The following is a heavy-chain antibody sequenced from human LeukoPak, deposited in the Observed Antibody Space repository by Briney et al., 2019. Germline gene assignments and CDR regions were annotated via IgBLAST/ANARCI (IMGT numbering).Heavy chain of an antibody. V-gene: IGHV3-23*01. J-gene: IGHJ4*02. CDR1: GFTFSSYI. Sequence: GGSLRLSCAASGFTFSSYIMSWVRQAPGKGLEFVSGVSDSGGATYYADSVKGRFTISRDNSQNTLYLQMNSLRGEDSAIYFCARRLGYCSDGSCYFDHWGQGTLATVSS. CDR3: ARRLGYCSDGSCYFDH. D-gene: IGHD2-15*01. CDR2: VSDSGGAT.